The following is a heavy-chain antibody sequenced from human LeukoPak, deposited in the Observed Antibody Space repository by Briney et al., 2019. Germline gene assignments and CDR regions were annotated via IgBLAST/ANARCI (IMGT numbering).Heavy chain of an antibody. CDR3: TKDFAYDSSGYQDY. Sequence: GRSLRLSCAASGFTFYDYAMHWVRQAPGKGLEWVSGISWNSGSIGYADSVKGRFTISRDNAKNSLYLQMNSLRAEDTALYYCTKDFAYDSSGYQDYWGQGTLVTVSS. V-gene: IGHV3-9*01. D-gene: IGHD3-22*01. CDR1: GFTFYDYA. J-gene: IGHJ4*02. CDR2: ISWNSGSI.